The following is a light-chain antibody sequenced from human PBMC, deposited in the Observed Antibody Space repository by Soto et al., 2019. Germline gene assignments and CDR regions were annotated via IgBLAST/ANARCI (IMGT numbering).Light chain of an antibody. V-gene: IGKV3-20*01. CDR1: ERVSSSY. J-gene: IGKJ2*01. CDR3: QQYGTSPPIT. CDR2: AAS. Sequence: VLTQSPDTLSLSPGETATLSCRASERVSSSYFAWYQQKAGQAPRLLIYAASRRAAGIPDRFSGGGSETDFTLAIRRLEPEDLAVYYCQQYGTSPPITVGQGTKVDIK.